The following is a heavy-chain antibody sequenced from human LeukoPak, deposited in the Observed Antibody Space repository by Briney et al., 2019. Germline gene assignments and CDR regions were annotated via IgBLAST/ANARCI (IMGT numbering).Heavy chain of an antibody. Sequence: PGGSLRLSCAASGFTFSSYEMNWVRQAPGKGLEWVSYISSSGSTIYYADSVKGRFTISRDNAKNSLYLQMNSLRAEDTAVYYCARTVAGTAPPLYYYYMDVWGKGTTVTISS. CDR3: ARTVAGTAPPLYYYYMDV. CDR2: ISSSGSTI. CDR1: GFTFSSYE. V-gene: IGHV3-48*03. J-gene: IGHJ6*03. D-gene: IGHD6-19*01.